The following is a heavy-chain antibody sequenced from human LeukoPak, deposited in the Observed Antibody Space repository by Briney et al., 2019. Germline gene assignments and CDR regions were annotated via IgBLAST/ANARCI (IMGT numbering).Heavy chain of an antibody. D-gene: IGHD2-2*01. Sequence: SETLSLTCTVSGGSISSYYWSWIRQPAGKGLEWIGRIYTSGSTNYNPSLKSRVTMSVDTSKNQFSLKLSSVTAADTAVYYCARERDHCSSTSCYNWFDPWGQGTPVTVSS. CDR2: IYTSGST. J-gene: IGHJ5*02. CDR1: GGSISSYY. V-gene: IGHV4-4*07. CDR3: ARERDHCSSTSCYNWFDP.